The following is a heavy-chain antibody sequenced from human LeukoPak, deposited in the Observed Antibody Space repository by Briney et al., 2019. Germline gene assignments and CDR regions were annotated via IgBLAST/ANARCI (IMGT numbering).Heavy chain of an antibody. CDR3: ARGWATIPD. J-gene: IGHJ1*01. D-gene: IGHD5-24*01. Sequence: GGSLRLSCSASGFNFSINWMTWVRQAPGKGPEWVANIPDDGSETNYVDSVKGRFIISRDNAKNSLSLQMNSLREEDTALYYCARGWATIPDWGQGTLVTVSS. CDR2: IPDDGSET. V-gene: IGHV3-7*01. CDR1: GFNFSINW.